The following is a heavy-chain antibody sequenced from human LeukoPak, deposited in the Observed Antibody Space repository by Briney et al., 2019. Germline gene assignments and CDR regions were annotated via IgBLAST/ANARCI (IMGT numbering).Heavy chain of an antibody. CDR3: AKGGKWDVTPFDY. Sequence: GGSLRLSCAASGFIFNNAWMTWVRQAPGKGLEWVSTISGGGGSTYYADSVKGRFTISRDNSKNTLYLQVNSLRAEDTAVYYCAKGGKWDVTPFDYWGQGTLVTVSS. V-gene: IGHV3-23*01. CDR1: GFIFNNAW. CDR2: ISGGGGST. J-gene: IGHJ4*02. D-gene: IGHD1-26*01.